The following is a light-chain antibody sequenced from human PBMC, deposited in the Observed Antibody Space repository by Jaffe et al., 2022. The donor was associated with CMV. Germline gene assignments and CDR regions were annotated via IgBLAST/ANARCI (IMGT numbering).Light chain of an antibody. Sequence: EIVMTQSPATLSVSPGERATLSCRASQSISSNLAWYQQKPGQAPRLLIYDASTRATDVPARFSGSESGTDFTLTISSLQSEDFAVYYCQHYNNWPQTFGQGTKVEIK. CDR1: QSISSN. J-gene: IGKJ1*01. CDR2: DAS. CDR3: QHYNNWPQT. V-gene: IGKV3-15*01.